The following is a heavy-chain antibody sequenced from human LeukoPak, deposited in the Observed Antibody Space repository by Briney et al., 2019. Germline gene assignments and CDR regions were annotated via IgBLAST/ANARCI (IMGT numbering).Heavy chain of an antibody. CDR3: AREVSSVGANYFDY. Sequence: ASVKVSCKASGYIFSDYTMHWVRQAPGQRLEGVGWISGENGNTKYSQELRGRVTFTSDSSATTVYMELSSLRSEDVAVYYCAREVSSVGANYFDYWGQGTLVTVSS. D-gene: IGHD3-10*01. CDR2: ISGENGNT. J-gene: IGHJ4*02. CDR1: GYIFSDYT. V-gene: IGHV1-3*03.